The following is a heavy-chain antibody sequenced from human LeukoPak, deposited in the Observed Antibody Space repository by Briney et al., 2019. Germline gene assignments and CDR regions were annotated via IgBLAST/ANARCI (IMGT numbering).Heavy chain of an antibody. CDR3: ARDLPYGAFDY. Sequence: ASVKVSCTASGYTFTSHAMNWVRQAPGQGLEWMGWINTNTGNPTYAQGFTGRFVSSLDTSVSTAYLQISSLKAEDTAVYYCARDLPYGAFDYWGQGTLVTVSS. V-gene: IGHV7-4-1*02. D-gene: IGHD4-17*01. CDR1: GYTFTSHA. J-gene: IGHJ4*02. CDR2: INTNTGNP.